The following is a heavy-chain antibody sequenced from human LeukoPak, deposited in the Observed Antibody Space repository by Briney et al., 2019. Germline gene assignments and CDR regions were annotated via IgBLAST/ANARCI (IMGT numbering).Heavy chain of an antibody. CDR3: ARLYYDSRGYYWFDR. CDR1: GGSIISTSFY. D-gene: IGHD3-22*01. CDR2: IYHSGST. J-gene: IGHJ5*02. V-gene: IGHV4-39*01. Sequence: SETLSLTCTVSGGSIISTSFYWGWIRQPPGKGLAWLGSIYHSGSTYDNPSLKSRVTISVDRSKNQFSLKLSSVTAADTAVYYCARLYYDSRGYYWFDRWGQGTLVTVSS.